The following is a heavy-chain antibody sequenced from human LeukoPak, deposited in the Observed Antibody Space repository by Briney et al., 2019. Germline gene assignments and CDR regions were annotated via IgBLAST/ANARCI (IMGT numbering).Heavy chain of an antibody. Sequence: GGSLRLSCAASGYTFSDYYMSWIRQAPGKGLEWVSYISSSSSYTNYADSVKGRFTISRDNAKNSLYLQMNSLRAEDTAVYYCARISSSYSFEGMDVWGQGTTVTVSS. CDR2: ISSSSSYT. D-gene: IGHD6-13*01. V-gene: IGHV3-11*06. J-gene: IGHJ6*02. CDR1: GYTFSDYY. CDR3: ARISSSYSFEGMDV.